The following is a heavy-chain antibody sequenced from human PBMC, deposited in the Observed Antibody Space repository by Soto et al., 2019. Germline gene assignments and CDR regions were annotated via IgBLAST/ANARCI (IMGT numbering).Heavy chain of an antibody. CDR1: GDSISSDYYH. V-gene: IGHV4-30-4*08. CDR2: IHHSGSI. D-gene: IGHD2-21*02. J-gene: IGHJ6*04. Sequence: SETLSLTCTVSGDSISSDYYHWTWIRQSPGKGLEWIGYIHHSGSILYNPSLKSRVTISVDTSKNQFSLHLSSVTAAHPAVYFCPRDDDGGDSLDVWGKGTTVTVSS. CDR3: PRDDDGGDSLDV.